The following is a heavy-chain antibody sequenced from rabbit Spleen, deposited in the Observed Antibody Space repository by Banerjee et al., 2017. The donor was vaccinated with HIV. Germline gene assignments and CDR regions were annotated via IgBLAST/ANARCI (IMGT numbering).Heavy chain of an antibody. V-gene: IGHV1S40*01. Sequence: QSLEESGGDLVKPGASLTLTCTASGFSFSTTYCMCWVRQAPGKGLEWIGTINAGGSGSRYYANWAKGRFTISKTSSTTVNLQMTSLTAADTATYFCANFYFNGDYYDLWGPGTLVTVS. CDR3: ANFYFNGDYYDL. CDR1: GFSFSTTYC. J-gene: IGHJ4*01. D-gene: IGHD2-1*01. CDR2: INAGGSGSR.